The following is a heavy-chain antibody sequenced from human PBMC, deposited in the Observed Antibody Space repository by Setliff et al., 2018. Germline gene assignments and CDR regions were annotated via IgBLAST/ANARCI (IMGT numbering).Heavy chain of an antibody. CDR3: ARDWSRKSPSDSSGYYKAISWFDP. CDR1: GFTFTSSA. V-gene: IGHV1-58*01. CDR2: IVVGSGNT. Sequence: SVKVSCKASGFTFTSSAVQWVRQARGQRLEWIGWIVVGSGNTNYAQKFQERVTITRDMSTSTAYMELRSLRSDDTAVYYCARDWSRKSPSDSSGYYKAISWFDPWGQGTLVTVSS. J-gene: IGHJ5*02. D-gene: IGHD3-22*01.